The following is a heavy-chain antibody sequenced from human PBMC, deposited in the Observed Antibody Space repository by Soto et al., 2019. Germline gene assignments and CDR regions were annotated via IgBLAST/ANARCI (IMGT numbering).Heavy chain of an antibody. CDR2: FDPEDTET. V-gene: IGHV1-24*01. CDR1: GYTPSELS. J-gene: IGHJ4*02. CDR3: ATDPLGWARY. D-gene: IGHD1-26*01. Sequence: ASVKVSCKVSGYTPSELSIHWVRQAPGKGLEWMGGFDPEDTETIYAQKFQGRVTMTEDTSTDTAYMELSSLKPDDTAVYFCATDPLGWARYWGQGTLVTVSS.